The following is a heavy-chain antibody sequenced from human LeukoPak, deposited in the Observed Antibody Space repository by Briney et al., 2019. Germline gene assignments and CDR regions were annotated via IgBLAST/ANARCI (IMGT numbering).Heavy chain of an antibody. CDR3: AREGYSYGTYYYYYGMDV. Sequence: PSETLSLTCTVSGGSISSYYWSWIRQPPGKGLEWIGYIYYSGSTNYNPSLKSRVTISVDTSKNQFSLKLSSVTAVDTAVYYCAREGYSYGTYYYYYGMDVWGQGTTVTVSS. D-gene: IGHD5-18*01. J-gene: IGHJ6*02. CDR2: IYYSGST. V-gene: IGHV4-59*01. CDR1: GGSISSYY.